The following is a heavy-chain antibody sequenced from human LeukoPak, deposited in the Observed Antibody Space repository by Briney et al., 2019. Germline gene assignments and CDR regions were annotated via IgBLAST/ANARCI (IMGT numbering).Heavy chain of an antibody. CDR1: GGSFSGYY. D-gene: IGHD4-17*01. V-gene: IGHV4-34*01. Sequence: SETLSLTCAVYGGSFSGYYWSWIRQPPGKGLEWIGEINHSGSTNYNPSLKSRVTISVDTSKNQFSLKLSSVTAADTAVYYCARDDIKRLRYNYWGQGTLVTVSS. J-gene: IGHJ4*02. CDR2: INHSGST. CDR3: ARDDIKRLRYNY.